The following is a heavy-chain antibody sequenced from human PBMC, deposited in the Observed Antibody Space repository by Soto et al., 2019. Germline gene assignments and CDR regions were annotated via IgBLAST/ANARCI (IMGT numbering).Heavy chain of an antibody. CDR2: IYYSGST. CDR1: GGSLSSYY. D-gene: IGHD6-13*01. Sequence: PSETLSLTCTVSGGSLSSYYWSWIRQPPGKGLEWIGYIYYSGSTNYNPSLKSRVTISVDTSKNQFSLKLTAVTAADTAVYYCARERGVAAAPYGMDVWGQGTTVTVSS. J-gene: IGHJ6*02. V-gene: IGHV4-59*01. CDR3: ARERGVAAAPYGMDV.